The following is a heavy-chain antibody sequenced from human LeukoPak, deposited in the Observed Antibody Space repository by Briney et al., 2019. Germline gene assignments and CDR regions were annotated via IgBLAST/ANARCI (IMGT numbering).Heavy chain of an antibody. CDR3: AKDKSTNPYYFDY. CDR1: GFTFDDYA. Sequence: GGSLRLSCAASGFTFDDYAMHWVRQAPGKGLEWVLGISWNSGSIGYADSVKGRFTISRDNAKNSLYLQMNSLRAEDMALYYCAKDKSTNPYYFDYWGQGTLVTVSS. CDR2: ISWNSGSI. J-gene: IGHJ4*02. D-gene: IGHD2-2*01. V-gene: IGHV3-9*03.